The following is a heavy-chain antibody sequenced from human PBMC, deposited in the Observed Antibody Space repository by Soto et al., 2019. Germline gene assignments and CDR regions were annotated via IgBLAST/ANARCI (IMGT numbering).Heavy chain of an antibody. CDR2: ISASGDGT. J-gene: IGHJ4*02. CDR1: GFTFSSFA. D-gene: IGHD3-10*01. Sequence: EVQLLGSGGGLVQPGGSLRLSCAASGFTFSSFAMSWVRQAPGKGLEWVSAISASGDGTYYADSVKGRFTISRDNSKNTLYLQMSSLRAEDTDVYYCAKVDGFLWFELDSWGQGTLVTVSS. V-gene: IGHV3-23*01. CDR3: AKVDGFLWFELDS.